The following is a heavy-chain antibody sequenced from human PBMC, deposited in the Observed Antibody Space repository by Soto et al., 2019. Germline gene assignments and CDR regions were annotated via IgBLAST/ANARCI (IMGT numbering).Heavy chain of an antibody. CDR1: GYTFTSYD. CDR2: MNPNSGNT. V-gene: IGHV1-8*01. CDR3: ARSYYGSGSYYNWFDP. J-gene: IGHJ5*02. Sequence: ASVKVSCKASGYTFTSYDINWVRQATGQGLEWMGRMNPNSGNTGYAQKFQGRVTMTRNTSISTAYMELSSLRSEDTAGYYCARSYYGSGSYYNWFDPWGQGTLVTVSS. D-gene: IGHD3-10*01.